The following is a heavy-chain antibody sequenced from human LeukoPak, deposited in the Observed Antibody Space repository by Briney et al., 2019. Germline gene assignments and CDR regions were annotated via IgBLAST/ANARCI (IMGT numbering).Heavy chain of an antibody. D-gene: IGHD1-26*01. CDR1: GYTFSTYA. CDR2: TNTNTGNP. J-gene: IGHJ4*02. Sequence: ASVKVSCKASGYTFSTYAMNWVRQAPGQGLEWMGWTNTNTGNPTYAQGFTGRFVFSLDTSVSTAYLQISSLKADDTAVYYCASHSGSYALDSWGQGTLVTVSS. V-gene: IGHV7-4-1*02. CDR3: ASHSGSYALDS.